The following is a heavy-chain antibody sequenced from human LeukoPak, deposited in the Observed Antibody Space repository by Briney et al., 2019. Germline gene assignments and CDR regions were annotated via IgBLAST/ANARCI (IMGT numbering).Heavy chain of an antibody. Sequence: GESLRLSCAASGFIFSDYVMIWVRQAPGKGLEWVSYISSSGSTIYYADSVKGRFTISRDNAKNSLYLQMNSLRAEDTAVYYCAELGITMIGGVWGKGTTVTISS. CDR3: AELGITMIGGV. CDR2: ISSSGSTI. V-gene: IGHV3-48*03. J-gene: IGHJ6*04. D-gene: IGHD3-10*02. CDR1: GFIFSDYV.